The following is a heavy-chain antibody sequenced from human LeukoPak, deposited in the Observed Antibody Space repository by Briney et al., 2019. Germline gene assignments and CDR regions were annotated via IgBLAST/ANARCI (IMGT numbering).Heavy chain of an antibody. CDR1: GGSFSGYY. CDR2: INHSGST. D-gene: IGHD3-10*01. J-gene: IGHJ6*02. V-gene: IGHV4-34*01. CDR3: ARDFTNHGSGSYYYYYYYGMDV. Sequence: SETLSLTCAVYGGSFSGYYWSWIRQPPGKGLEWIGEINHSGSTNYNPSLKSRVTMSVDTSKNQFSLKLSSVTAADTAVYYCARDFTNHGSGSYYYYYYYGMDVWGQGTTVTVSS.